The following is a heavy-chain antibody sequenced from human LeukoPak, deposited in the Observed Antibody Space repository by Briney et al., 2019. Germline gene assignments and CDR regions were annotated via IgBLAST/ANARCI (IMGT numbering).Heavy chain of an antibody. CDR3: ARGYYDYVWGSYRPLYYFDY. Sequence: GSLRLSCAASGFNFSSYSMNWVRQAPGKGLERVSYISSSSSTIYYADSVKGRFTISRDNAKNSLYLQMNSLRAEDTAVYYCARGYYDYVWGSYRPLYYFDYWGQGTLVTVSS. CDR1: GFNFSSYS. J-gene: IGHJ4*02. V-gene: IGHV3-48*04. D-gene: IGHD3-16*02. CDR2: ISSSSSTI.